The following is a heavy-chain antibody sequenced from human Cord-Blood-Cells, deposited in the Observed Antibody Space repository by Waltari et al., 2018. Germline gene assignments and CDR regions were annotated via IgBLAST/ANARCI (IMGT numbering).Heavy chain of an antibody. J-gene: IGHJ4*02. V-gene: IGHV3-23*01. CDR1: GLPFSSYA. D-gene: IGHD1-26*01. Sequence: EVQLLESGGGLVQTGGSLRLSCAASGLPFSSYALRWVRQAPGKGLEWVSAIRGSGGSTYYADSVKGRFTISRDNSKNTLYLQMNSLRAEDTAVYYCARHGPGKWVDYWGQGTLVTVSS. CDR2: IRGSGGST. CDR3: ARHGPGKWVDY.